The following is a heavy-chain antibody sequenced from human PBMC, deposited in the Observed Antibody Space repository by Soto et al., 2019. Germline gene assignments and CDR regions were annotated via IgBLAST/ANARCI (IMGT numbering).Heavy chain of an antibody. V-gene: IGHV3-33*01. CDR3: ASSYYDSSGYFDY. CDR1: GFTFSSYG. CDR2: IWNDGSNK. D-gene: IGHD3-22*01. J-gene: IGHJ4*02. Sequence: GGSLRLSCAASGFTFSSYGMHWVRQAPGKGLEWVAVIWNDGSNKYYADSVKGRFTISRDNSKNTLYLQMNSLRAEDAAVYYCASSYYDSSGYFDYWGQGTLVTVSS.